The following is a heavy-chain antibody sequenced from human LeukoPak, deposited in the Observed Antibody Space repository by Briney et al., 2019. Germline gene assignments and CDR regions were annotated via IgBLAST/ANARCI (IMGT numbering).Heavy chain of an antibody. CDR2: ISTSSRYI. Sequence: PGGSLRLSCVASGFMFSSYAMNWVRQAPGKGLDWVASISTSSRYIYYKDSVRGRFTIPRDDANNALHLEMNSLRAEDTAVYYCVRADCSSSTCYLRRSWFDPWGQGTLVTVSS. CDR1: GFMFSSYA. J-gene: IGHJ5*02. D-gene: IGHD2-2*01. CDR3: VRADCSSSTCYLRRSWFDP. V-gene: IGHV3-21*01.